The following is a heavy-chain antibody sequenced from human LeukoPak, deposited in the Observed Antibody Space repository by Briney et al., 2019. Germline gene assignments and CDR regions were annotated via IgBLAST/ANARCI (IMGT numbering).Heavy chain of an antibody. CDR3: ARDYYDSSGYYSDDY. CDR1: GGTFSSYA. CDR2: IIPILGIA. Sequence: ASVKVSCKASGGTFSSYAISWVRQAPGQGLEWMGRIIPILGIANYAQKFQGRVTITADKSTSTAYMELSSLRSEDTAVYYCARDYYDSSGYYSDDYWGQGTLVTVSS. D-gene: IGHD3-22*01. J-gene: IGHJ4*02. V-gene: IGHV1-69*04.